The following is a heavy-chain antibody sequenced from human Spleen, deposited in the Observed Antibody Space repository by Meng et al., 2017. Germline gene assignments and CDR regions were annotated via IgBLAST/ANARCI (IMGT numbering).Heavy chain of an antibody. D-gene: IGHD3-10*01. V-gene: IGHV1-18*01. CDR3: ARGTPGRSYSDY. CDR1: DYTSASYG. Sequence: AQLLPSGAAANKPGASVGVSCKAPDYTSASYGISWFRQAPGQGLEWMGWFVSNADTYPAQKFQGRVTMTRDTHTSTDFMELRSLRFDDTAVYYCARGTPGRSYSDYWGQGTLVTVSS. J-gene: IGHJ4*02. CDR2: FVSNADT.